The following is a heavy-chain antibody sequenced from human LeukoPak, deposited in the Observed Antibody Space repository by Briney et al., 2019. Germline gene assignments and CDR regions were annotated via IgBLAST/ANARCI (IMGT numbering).Heavy chain of an antibody. J-gene: IGHJ4*02. CDR2: IYYSGST. Sequence: ASETLSLTCTVSGGSISSSSYYWGWIRQPPGKGLEWIGSIYYSGSTYYNPSLKSRVTISVDTYKNQFSLKLSSVTAADTAVYYCARHEGYYVDTAMAFDYWGQGTLVTVSS. D-gene: IGHD5-18*01. CDR3: ARHEGYYVDTAMAFDY. V-gene: IGHV4-39*01. CDR1: GGSISSSSYY.